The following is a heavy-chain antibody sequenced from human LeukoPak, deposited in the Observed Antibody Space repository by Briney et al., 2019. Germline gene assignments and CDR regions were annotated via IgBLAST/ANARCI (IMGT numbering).Heavy chain of an antibody. D-gene: IGHD3-10*01. J-gene: IGHJ5*02. CDR2: ISTGGSA. CDR1: GDSISYNY. CDR3: ARVVSATGGSGHVGFDP. Sequence: SETLSLTCTVSGDSISYNYWSWIRQPPGKGLEWIGRISTGGSADYTPYLKSRVTMSVDTSKNQFSLQLNSVAAADTAVYYCARVVSATGGSGHVGFDPWGQGTLVTVSS. V-gene: IGHV4-4*07.